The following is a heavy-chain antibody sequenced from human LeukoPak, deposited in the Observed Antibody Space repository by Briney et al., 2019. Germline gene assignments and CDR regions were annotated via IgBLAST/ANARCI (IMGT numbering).Heavy chain of an antibody. V-gene: IGHV1-2*02. CDR1: GYAFNVHG. CDR2: INPNSGGT. CDR3: ARVRDGYPTFDY. Sequence: GASVKVSCKASGYAFNVHGITWVRQAPGQGLEWMGWINPNSGGTNYAQKFQGRVTMTRDTSNSTAYMELSRLRSADTAVYYCARVRDGYPTFDYWGQGTLVTVSS. J-gene: IGHJ4*02. D-gene: IGHD5-24*01.